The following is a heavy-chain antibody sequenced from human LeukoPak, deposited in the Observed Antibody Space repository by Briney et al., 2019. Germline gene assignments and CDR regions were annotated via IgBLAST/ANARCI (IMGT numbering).Heavy chain of an antibody. J-gene: IGHJ5*02. Sequence: ASVKVSCKASGYTFTSYYMHWVRQAPGQGLEWMGIINPSGGSTSYAQKFQGRVTMTRDTSTSTVYMELSGLRSEDTAVYYCARDGGSSWYFFPRDNWFDPWGQGTLVTVSS. CDR1: GYTFTSYY. V-gene: IGHV1-46*01. CDR2: INPSGGST. D-gene: IGHD6-13*01. CDR3: ARDGGSSWYFFPRDNWFDP.